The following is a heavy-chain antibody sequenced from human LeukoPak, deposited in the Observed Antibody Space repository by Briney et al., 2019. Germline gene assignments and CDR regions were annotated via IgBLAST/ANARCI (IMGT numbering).Heavy chain of an antibody. D-gene: IGHD2-2*01. CDR3: ASEGPYCRSTNCHLFGY. CDR1: GYTFTSYG. Sequence: ASVKVSCKASGYTFTSYGITWVRQAPVQGLEWMGWVSGYNGNTRYAQIVQGRVTMTTDTSTSTAYMELSSLRSEDTAVYYCASEGPYCRSTNCHLFGYWGQGGLVNVS. J-gene: IGHJ4*02. V-gene: IGHV1-18*01. CDR2: VSGYNGNT.